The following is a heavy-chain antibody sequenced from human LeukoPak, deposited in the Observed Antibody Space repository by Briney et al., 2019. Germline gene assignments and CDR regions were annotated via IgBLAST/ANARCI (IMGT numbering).Heavy chain of an antibody. Sequence: GGSLRLSCAASGFTFSSYAMSWVRQAPGKGLEWVSAITGSGGSTYYADSVKGRFTISRDNSKNTLYLQMNSLRAEDTAVYYCALSNGWYNPRNLDYWGQGTLVTVSS. CDR2: ITGSGGST. CDR3: ALSNGWYNPRNLDY. CDR1: GFTFSSYA. J-gene: IGHJ4*02. D-gene: IGHD6-19*01. V-gene: IGHV3-23*01.